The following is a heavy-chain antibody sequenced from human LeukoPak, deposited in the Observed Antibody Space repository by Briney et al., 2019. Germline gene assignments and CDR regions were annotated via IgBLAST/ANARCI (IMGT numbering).Heavy chain of an antibody. CDR3: ARHASSSSWYDY. CDR1: RFTFSDYY. CDR2: INHSGST. D-gene: IGHD6-13*01. Sequence: LRLSCAASRFTFSDYYMSWIRQPPGKGLEWIGEINHSGSTYYNPSLKSRVTISVDTSKNQFSLKLSSVTAADTAVYYCARHASSSSWYDYWGQGTLVTVSS. V-gene: IGHV4-34*01. J-gene: IGHJ4*02.